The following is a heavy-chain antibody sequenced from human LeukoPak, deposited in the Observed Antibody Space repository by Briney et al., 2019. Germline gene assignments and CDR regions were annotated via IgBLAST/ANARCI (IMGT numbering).Heavy chain of an antibody. CDR2: INPNSGGT. CDR3: ARDYDILTGYYAS. J-gene: IGHJ5*02. D-gene: IGHD3-9*01. CDR1: GYTFTGYY. Sequence: ASVKVSCKASGYTFTGYYMHWVQQAPGQGLEWMGWINPNSGGTNYAQKFQGRVTMTRDTSISTAFMELSRLRSDDTAVYYCARDYDILTGYYASWGQGTLVTVSS. V-gene: IGHV1-2*02.